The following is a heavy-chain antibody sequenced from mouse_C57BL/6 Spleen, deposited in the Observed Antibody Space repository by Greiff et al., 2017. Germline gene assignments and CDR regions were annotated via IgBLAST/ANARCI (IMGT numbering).Heavy chain of an antibody. D-gene: IGHD3-2*02. CDR2: ISSGGDYI. Sequence: EVKVVESGEGLVKPGGSLKLSCAASGFTFSSYAMSWVRQTPEKRLEWVAYISSGGDYIYYADTVKGRFTISRDNARNTLYLQMSSLKSEDTAMYYCTSGSSGYYFDYWGQGTTLTVSS. J-gene: IGHJ2*01. V-gene: IGHV5-9-1*02. CDR3: TSGSSGYYFDY. CDR1: GFTFSSYA.